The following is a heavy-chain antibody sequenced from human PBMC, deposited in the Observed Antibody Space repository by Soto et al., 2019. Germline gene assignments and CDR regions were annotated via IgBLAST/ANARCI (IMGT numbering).Heavy chain of an antibody. V-gene: IGHV6-1*01. CDR1: GDSVSSNSAA. Sequence: SQTLSLTCAISGDSVSSNSAAWNWIRQSPSRGREWLGRTYYRSKWYNDYAVSVRSRITINPDTSKNQFSLQLNSVTPEDTAVYYCLGQWLVQGYYYYGMDVWGQGTTVTVSS. CDR3: LGQWLVQGYYYYGMDV. CDR2: TYYRSKWYN. D-gene: IGHD6-19*01. J-gene: IGHJ6*02.